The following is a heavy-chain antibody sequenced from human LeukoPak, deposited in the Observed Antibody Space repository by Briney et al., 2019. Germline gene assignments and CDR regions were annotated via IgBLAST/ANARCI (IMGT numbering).Heavy chain of an antibody. CDR3: ARHRYYYRSGSYYGAPYYMDI. Sequence: SDTLSLTCVVSGYSISSPNWWGWVRQPPGKGLEWIGYIYYTGSIYYNPSLKSRVTISVDTSKNHFSLKLSSVTAADTAVYYCARHRYYYRSGSYYGAPYYMDIWGKGTTVTISS. CDR1: GYSISSPNW. V-gene: IGHV4-28*05. D-gene: IGHD3-10*01. CDR2: IYYTGSI. J-gene: IGHJ6*03.